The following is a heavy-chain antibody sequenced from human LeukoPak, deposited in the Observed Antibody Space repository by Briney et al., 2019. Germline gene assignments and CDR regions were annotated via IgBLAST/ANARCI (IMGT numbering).Heavy chain of an antibody. CDR2: IYYSGST. CDR3: AREGIAAAGNHYYYYMDV. Sequence: PSETLSLTCTVSGGSISSSSYYWGWIRQPPGKGLEWIGSIYYSGSTYYNPSLKSRVTISVDTSKNQFSLKLSSVTAADTAVYYCAREGIAAAGNHYYYYMDVWGKGTTVTISS. V-gene: IGHV4-39*07. D-gene: IGHD6-13*01. CDR1: GGSISSSSYY. J-gene: IGHJ6*03.